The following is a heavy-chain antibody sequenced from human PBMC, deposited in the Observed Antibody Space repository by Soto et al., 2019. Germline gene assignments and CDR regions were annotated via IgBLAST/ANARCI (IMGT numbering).Heavy chain of an antibody. CDR3: ARDRASYGDFDY. CDR2: ISSSSSYI. Sequence: EVQLVESGGCLVKPGGSLSLSCAASGFTFSSYSMNWVRQAPGKGLEWVSSISSSSSYIYYADSVKGRFTISRDNAKNSLYLQMNSLRAEDTAVYYCARDRASYGDFDYWGQGTLVTVSS. V-gene: IGHV3-21*01. D-gene: IGHD4-17*01. CDR1: GFTFSSYS. J-gene: IGHJ4*02.